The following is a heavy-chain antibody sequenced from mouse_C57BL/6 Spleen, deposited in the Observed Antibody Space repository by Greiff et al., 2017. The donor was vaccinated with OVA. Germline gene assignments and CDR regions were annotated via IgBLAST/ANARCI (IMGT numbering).Heavy chain of an antibody. D-gene: IGHD3-2*02. CDR1: GYAFTNYL. Sequence: QVQLQQSGAELVRPGTSVKVSCKASGYAFTNYLIEWVKQRPGQGLEWIGVINPGSGGTNYNEKFKGKATLTADKSSSTAYMQLSSLTAEDSAVYCCTRAPRQLTVDYWGQGTTLTVSS. J-gene: IGHJ2*01. V-gene: IGHV1-54*01. CDR3: TRAPRQLTVDY. CDR2: INPGSGGT.